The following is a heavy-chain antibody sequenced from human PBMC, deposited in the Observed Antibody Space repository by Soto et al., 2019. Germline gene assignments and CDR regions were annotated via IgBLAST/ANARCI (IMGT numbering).Heavy chain of an antibody. CDR2: ISWNSGSI. CDR3: AKDKDGNNWFDP. J-gene: IGHJ5*02. CDR1: GFTFDDYA. D-gene: IGHD4-17*01. Sequence: PGGSLRLSCAASGFTFDDYAMHWVRQAPGKGLEWVSGISWNSGSIGYADSVKGRFTISRDNAKNSLYLQMNSLRAEDTALYYCAKDKDGNNWFDPWGQGTLVTVSS. V-gene: IGHV3-9*01.